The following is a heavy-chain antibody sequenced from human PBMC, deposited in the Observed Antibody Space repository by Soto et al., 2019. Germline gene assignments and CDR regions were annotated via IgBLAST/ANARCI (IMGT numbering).Heavy chain of an antibody. D-gene: IGHD3-22*01. V-gene: IGHV3-15*01. Sequence: GSLLLACAASGFTFSNAWMSWVRQAPGKGLEWVGRIKSKTDGGTTDYAAPVKGRFTISRDDSKNTLYLQMNSLKTEDTAVYYCNTDFDVGGIYYDSSGYWFYWGQGTLVTVYS. CDR1: GFTFSNAW. CDR2: IKSKTDGGTT. CDR3: NTDFDVGGIYYDSSGYWFY. J-gene: IGHJ4*02.